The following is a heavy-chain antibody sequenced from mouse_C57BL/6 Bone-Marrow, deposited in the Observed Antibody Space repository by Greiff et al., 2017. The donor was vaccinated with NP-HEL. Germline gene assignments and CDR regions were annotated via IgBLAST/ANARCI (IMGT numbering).Heavy chain of an antibody. V-gene: IGHV1-59*01. D-gene: IGHD3-2*02. CDR3: ARPQGFAY. CDR1: GYTFTSYW. CDR2: IDPSDSYT. Sequence: VQLQQPGAELVRPGTSVKLSCKASGYTFTSYWMPWVKQRPGQGLEWIGVIDPSDSYTNYNQKFKGKATLTVDTSSSTAYMQLSSLTSEDSAVYDCARPQGFAYWGQGTLVTVSA. J-gene: IGHJ3*01.